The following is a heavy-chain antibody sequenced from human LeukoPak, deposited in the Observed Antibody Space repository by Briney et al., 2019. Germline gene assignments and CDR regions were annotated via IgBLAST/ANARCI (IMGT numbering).Heavy chain of an antibody. D-gene: IGHD5-24*01. J-gene: IGHJ4*02. CDR2: IKQDGSEK. Sequence: PGGSLRLSCAASRFTFSSYWMIWVRQAPGKGLEWVANIKQDGSEKYYVDSVRGRFTISRDNAKNSLYLQMNSLRAEDTAVYYCAREMATTLDYWGQGTLVTVSS. CDR3: AREMATTLDY. V-gene: IGHV3-7*01. CDR1: RFTFSSYW.